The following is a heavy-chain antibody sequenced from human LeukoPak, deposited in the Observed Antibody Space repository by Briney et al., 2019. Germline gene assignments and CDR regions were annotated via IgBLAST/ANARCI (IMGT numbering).Heavy chain of an antibody. Sequence: QPGGSLILSCAASGFTFSDHYMDWVRQAPGKGLEWVGRTRNKAYTYTTEGRFTISRDDSKNSLFLQMNGLTTEDTAVYYCARGYCSGDMCYFDYWGQGTLVTVSS. V-gene: IGHV3-72*01. J-gene: IGHJ4*02. CDR1: GFTFSDHY. D-gene: IGHD2-15*01. CDR3: ARGYCSGDMCYFDY. CDR2: TRNKAYTYTT.